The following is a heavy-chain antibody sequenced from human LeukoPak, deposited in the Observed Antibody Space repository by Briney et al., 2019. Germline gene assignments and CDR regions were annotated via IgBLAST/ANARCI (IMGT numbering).Heavy chain of an antibody. CDR1: GGSVSSTSYY. CDR2: FYYSGSS. Sequence: SETLSLTCTVSGGSVSSTSYYWGWIRQPPGKGLEWIGSFYYSGSSYYNPSLKSRVTISVDTSKNQFSLKVNSVTAADTAVYYCATYRPVWGIDYWGQGTLVTVSS. CDR3: ATYRPVWGIDY. D-gene: IGHD3-16*01. V-gene: IGHV4-39*01. J-gene: IGHJ4*02.